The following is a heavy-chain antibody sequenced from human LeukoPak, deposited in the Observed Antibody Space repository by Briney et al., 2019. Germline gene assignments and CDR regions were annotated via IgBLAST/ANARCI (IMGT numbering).Heavy chain of an antibody. CDR3: ATEKGDSPDY. CDR2: ISGNGADT. Sequence: GGSLRLSCAASGFTFSNYAMSWVRQAPGKGLEWVSGISGNGADTYHADSVKGRFTISRDNSKNTLYVQMHSLRAEDTAVYYCATEKGDSPDYWGQGTLVTVSS. CDR1: GFTFSNYA. V-gene: IGHV3-23*01. J-gene: IGHJ4*02. D-gene: IGHD2-21*01.